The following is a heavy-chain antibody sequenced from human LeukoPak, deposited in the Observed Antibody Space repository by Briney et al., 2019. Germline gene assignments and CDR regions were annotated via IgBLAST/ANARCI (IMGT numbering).Heavy chain of an antibody. CDR1: GVSISPYY. V-gene: IGHV4-4*07. D-gene: IGHD5-18*01. J-gene: IGHJ6*03. CDR3: ARDSTDGYTLGHYYYYMDV. CDR2: IHSGGTT. Sequence: PAETLSLTCTVSGVSISPYYWTCIRQSAGKGLEYIGRIHSGGTTNHNPSLASRIRLPVDKYNNQVYLKMSSVTAADTAVYYCARDSTDGYTLGHYYYYMDVWGKGTTVTVS.